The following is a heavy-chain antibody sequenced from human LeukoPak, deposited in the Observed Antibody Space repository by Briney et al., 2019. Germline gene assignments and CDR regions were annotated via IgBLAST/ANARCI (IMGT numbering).Heavy chain of an antibody. D-gene: IGHD2-15*01. CDR3: ARGHSSTHYYLDY. CDR1: EFIFSDYD. V-gene: IGHV3-30*12. J-gene: IGHJ4*02. Sequence: HSGGSLRLSCAASEFIFSDYDMHWVRQPPGKGLEWLALLWYDGSNKYYADSVTGRFAISRDNSINTVFLDMASVTAADTGVYFCARGHSSTHYYLDYWGQGTLVTVSS. CDR2: LWYDGSNK.